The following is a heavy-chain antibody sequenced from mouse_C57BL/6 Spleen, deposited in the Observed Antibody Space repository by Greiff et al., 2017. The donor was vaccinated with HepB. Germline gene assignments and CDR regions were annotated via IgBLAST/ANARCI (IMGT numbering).Heavy chain of an antibody. Sequence: VKLMESGPELVKPGASVKLSCKASGYTFTSYDINWVKQRPGQGLEWIGWIYPRDGSTKYNEKFKGKATLTVDTSSSTAYMELHSLTSEDSAVYFCATADWFAYWGQGTLVTVSA. D-gene: IGHD3-1*01. CDR3: ATADWFAY. J-gene: IGHJ3*01. CDR1: GYTFTSYD. V-gene: IGHV1-85*01. CDR2: IYPRDGST.